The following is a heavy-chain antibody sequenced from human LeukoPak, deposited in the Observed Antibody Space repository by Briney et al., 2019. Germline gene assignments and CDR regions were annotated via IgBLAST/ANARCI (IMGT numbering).Heavy chain of an antibody. CDR3: ARGRRYYYGSGSPYYFDY. CDR1: GGSFSGYY. V-gene: IGHV4-34*01. CDR2: INHSGST. J-gene: IGHJ4*02. D-gene: IGHD3-10*01. Sequence: TASETLSLTCAVYGGSFSGYYWSWIRQPPGKGLEWMGEINHSGSTNYNPSLKSRVTISVDTSKNQFSLKLSSVTAADTAVYYCARGRRYYYGSGSPYYFDYWGQGTLVTVSS.